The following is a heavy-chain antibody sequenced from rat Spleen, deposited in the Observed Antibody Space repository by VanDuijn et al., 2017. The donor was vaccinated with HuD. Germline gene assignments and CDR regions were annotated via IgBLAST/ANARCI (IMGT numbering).Heavy chain of an antibody. CDR3: ARSGYGGYYFDY. CDR2: ISYDGSST. D-gene: IGHD1-11*01. V-gene: IGHV5-29*01. Sequence: EVHLVESGGGLVQPGRSLKLSCAASGFTFSDYGMAWVRQAPTKGLEWVATISYDGSSTYYRDSMKGRFTISRDNAKSTLFLRMDSLRSEDTATYYCARSGYGGYYFDYWGQGVMVTVSS. CDR1: GFTFSDYG. J-gene: IGHJ2*01.